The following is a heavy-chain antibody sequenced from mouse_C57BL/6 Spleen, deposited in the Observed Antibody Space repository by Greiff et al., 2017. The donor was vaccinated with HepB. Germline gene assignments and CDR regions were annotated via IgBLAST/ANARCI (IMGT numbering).Heavy chain of an antibody. CDR2: IYPRDGST. V-gene: IGHV1-78*01. J-gene: IGHJ3*01. Sequence: VKLQQSDAELVKPGASVKISCKVSGYTFTDHTIHWMKQRPEQGLEWIGYIYPRDGSTKYNEKFKGKATLTADKSSSTAYMQLNSLTSEDSAVYFCARGGDLWSNSLAWFAYWGQGTLVTVSA. CDR3: ARGGDLWSNSLAWFAY. CDR1: GYTFTDHT. D-gene: IGHD2-5*01.